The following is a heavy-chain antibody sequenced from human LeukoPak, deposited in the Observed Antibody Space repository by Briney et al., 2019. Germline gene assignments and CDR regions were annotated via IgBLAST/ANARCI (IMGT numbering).Heavy chain of an antibody. V-gene: IGHV1-69*05. D-gene: IGHD6-13*01. CDR1: GGTFSSYA. Sequence: SVKVSCKASGGTFSSYAISWVRQAPGQGLEWMGRIIPIFGTANYAQKFQGRVTITTDESTSTAYMELSSLRSEDTAVYYCARDEWLAATGNWFDPWGQGTLVTVSS. CDR3: ARDEWLAATGNWFDP. J-gene: IGHJ5*02. CDR2: IIPIFGTA.